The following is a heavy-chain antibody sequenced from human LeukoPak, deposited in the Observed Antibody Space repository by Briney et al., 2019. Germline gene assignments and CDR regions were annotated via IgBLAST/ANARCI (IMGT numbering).Heavy chain of an antibody. CDR1: GGSFSGYY. J-gene: IGHJ5*02. Sequence: PSETLSLTCAVYGGSFSGYYWSWIRQPAGKGLEWIGRIYTSGSTNYNPSLKSRVTMSVDTSKNKFSLKLSSVTAADTAMYYCARETGSRFDPWGQGTLVTVSS. V-gene: IGHV4-59*10. CDR2: IYTSGST. CDR3: ARETGSRFDP. D-gene: IGHD3-9*01.